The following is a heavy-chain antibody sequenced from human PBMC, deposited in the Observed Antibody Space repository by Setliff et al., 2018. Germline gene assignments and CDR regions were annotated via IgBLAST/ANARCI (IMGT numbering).Heavy chain of an antibody. J-gene: IGHJ4*02. D-gene: IGHD3-16*01. CDR1: GGSISSYY. V-gene: IGHV4-59*01. CDR2: IYYSGST. Sequence: SETLSLTCTVSGGSISSYYWSWIRQPPGKRPEWIGYIYYSGSTNYNPSLESRVTISVDTSKNQVSLRLNSATAADTAVYYCARLRGAFDYWGQGTLVTVSS. CDR3: ARLRGAFDY.